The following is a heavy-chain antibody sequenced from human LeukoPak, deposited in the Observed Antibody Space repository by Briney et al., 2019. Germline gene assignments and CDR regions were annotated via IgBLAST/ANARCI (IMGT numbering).Heavy chain of an antibody. Sequence: PGRSLRLSCAASGFTFSHYGMHWVRQAPGTGLEWVAVIWSYASDEYYAKSVKGRFTISRDNFKNTVYLQMNSLRADDTAVYYCAKDAQRGFDYSNSLDYWGQGTRVTVSS. D-gene: IGHD4-11*01. J-gene: IGHJ4*02. CDR1: GFTFSHYG. CDR3: AKDAQRGFDYSNSLDY. CDR2: IWSYASDE. V-gene: IGHV3-33*06.